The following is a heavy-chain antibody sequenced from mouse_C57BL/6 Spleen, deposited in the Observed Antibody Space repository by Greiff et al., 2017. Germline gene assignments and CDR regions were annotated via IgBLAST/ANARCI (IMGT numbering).Heavy chain of an antibody. CDR3: ARNWDDYAGYYAMDY. J-gene: IGHJ4*01. CDR2: IWSGGST. V-gene: IGHV2-2*01. CDR1: GFSLTSYG. Sequence: QVQLQQSGPGLVQPSQSLSITCTVSGFSLTSYGVHWVRQSPGKGLEWLGVIWSGGSTDYNAAFISRLSISKDNSKSQVFFKMNSLQADYTAIYYCARNWDDYAGYYAMDYWGQGTSVTVSS. D-gene: IGHD2-4*01.